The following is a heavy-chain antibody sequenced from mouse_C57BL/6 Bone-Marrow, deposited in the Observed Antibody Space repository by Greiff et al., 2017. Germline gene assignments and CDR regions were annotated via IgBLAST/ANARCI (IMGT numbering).Heavy chain of an antibody. Sequence: VKLVESGPGLVAPSQSLSITCTVSGFSLTSYGVHWVRQPPGKGLEWLVVIWSDGSTTYNSALKSRLSISKDNSKSQVFLKMNSLQTDDTAMYYCARNYGSRGGWYFDVWGTGTTVTVSS. V-gene: IGHV2-6*02. CDR3: ARNYGSRGGWYFDV. D-gene: IGHD1-1*01. J-gene: IGHJ1*03. CDR2: IWSDGST. CDR1: GFSLTSYG.